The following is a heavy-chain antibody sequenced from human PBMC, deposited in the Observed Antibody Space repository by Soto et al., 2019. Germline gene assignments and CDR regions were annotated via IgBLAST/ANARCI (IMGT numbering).Heavy chain of an antibody. V-gene: IGHV3-33*01. Sequence: GGSLRLSCAASGFTFSSYGMHWVRQAPGKGLEWVAVIWYDGSNKYYADSVKGRFTISRDNSKNTLYLQMNSLRAEDTAVYYCARDAGGPDILGCMDVWGQGTTVTVSS. CDR1: GFTFSSYG. CDR2: IWYDGSNK. J-gene: IGHJ6*02. CDR3: ARDAGGPDILGCMDV. D-gene: IGHD3-9*01.